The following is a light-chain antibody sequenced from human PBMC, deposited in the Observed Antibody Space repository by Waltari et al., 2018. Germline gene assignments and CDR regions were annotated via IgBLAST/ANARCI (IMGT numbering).Light chain of an antibody. Sequence: EIVLTQSPGTLSLSPGERATLSCRASQSVSRTLAWYQQNPGQPPRLLIYDASTRATGIPDRFSGSGSGTDFSLTISRLEPEDFAVYYCQKYGTLPATFGQGTKVEIK. V-gene: IGKV3-20*01. CDR3: QKYGTLPAT. CDR2: DAS. J-gene: IGKJ1*01. CDR1: QSVSRT.